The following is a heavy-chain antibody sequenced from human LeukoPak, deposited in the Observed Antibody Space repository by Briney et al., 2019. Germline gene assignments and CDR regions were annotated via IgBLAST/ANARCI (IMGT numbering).Heavy chain of an antibody. D-gene: IGHD5-18*01. J-gene: IGHJ4*02. CDR2: ISYDGSNK. CDR3: AKDAVDTAMEN. Sequence: PGGPLRLSCAASGFTFSSYGMHWVGQAPGKGLEWVAVISYDGSNKYYADSVKGRFTISRDNSKDTLYLQMNSLRAEDTAVYYCAKDAVDTAMENWGQGTLATVSS. CDR1: GFTFSSYG. V-gene: IGHV3-30*18.